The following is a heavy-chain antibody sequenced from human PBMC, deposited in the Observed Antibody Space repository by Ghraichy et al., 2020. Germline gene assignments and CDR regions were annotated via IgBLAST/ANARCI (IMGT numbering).Heavy chain of an antibody. CDR3: ARGGLYCTNGVCYTATNYYYYGMDV. CDR2: IIPIFGTA. D-gene: IGHD2-8*01. J-gene: IGHJ6*02. V-gene: IGHV1-69*13. CDR1: GGTFSSYA. Sequence: SVKVSCKASGGTFSSYAISWVRQAPGQGLEWMGGIIPIFGTANYAQKFQGRVTITADESTSTAYMELSSLRSEDTAVYYCARGGLYCTNGVCYTATNYYYYGMDVWGQGTTVTVSS.